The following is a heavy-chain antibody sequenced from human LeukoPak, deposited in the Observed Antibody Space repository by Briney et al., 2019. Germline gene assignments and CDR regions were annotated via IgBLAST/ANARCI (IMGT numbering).Heavy chain of an antibody. Sequence: PGGSLRLSCAASGFTFSSYEMNWVRQAPGKGLEWVSYISSSGSTIYYADSVKGRFTISRDNAKNSLYLQMNSLRAEDTAVYYCARVSSGWYRTLDYWGQGTLVTVSS. J-gene: IGHJ4*02. CDR1: GFTFSSYE. CDR2: ISSSGSTI. D-gene: IGHD6-19*01. V-gene: IGHV3-48*03. CDR3: ARVSSGWYRTLDY.